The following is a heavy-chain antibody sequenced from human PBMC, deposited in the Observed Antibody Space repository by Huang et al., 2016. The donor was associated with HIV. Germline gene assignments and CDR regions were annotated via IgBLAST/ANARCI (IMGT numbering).Heavy chain of an antibody. Sequence: QVQLVQSGSELKKPGASVKVSCKASEYTFTQASGYTSSKLDFNWVRQAPGQGLEWVGWINTNTGNPTYAQGFTGRFVFSFDTSVDTAYLQISSLKAEDTAVYYCAISGTYPGAFDIWGQGTLISVSS. CDR1: GYTSSKLD. D-gene: IGHD1-26*01. J-gene: IGHJ3*02. V-gene: IGHV7-4-1*02. CDR3: AISGTYPGAFDI. CDR2: INTNTGNP.